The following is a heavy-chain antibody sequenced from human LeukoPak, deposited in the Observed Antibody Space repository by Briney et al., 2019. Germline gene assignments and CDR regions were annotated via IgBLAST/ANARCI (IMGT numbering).Heavy chain of an antibody. D-gene: IGHD6-13*01. V-gene: IGHV3-30*02. Sequence: GGSLRLSCAASGFTLSSYGMHWVRQAPGKGLQWVAFIRFDRSNEYYADSVKGRFTISRDNSKNTLYLQMNSLRAEDTAVYYCARDLQRWGAAKQQLTGYWGQGTLVTVSS. CDR1: GFTLSSYG. J-gene: IGHJ4*02. CDR2: IRFDRSNE. CDR3: ARDLQRWGAAKQQLTGY.